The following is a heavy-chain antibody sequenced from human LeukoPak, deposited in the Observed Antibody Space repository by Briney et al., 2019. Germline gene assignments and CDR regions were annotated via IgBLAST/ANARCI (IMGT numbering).Heavy chain of an antibody. J-gene: IGHJ4*02. V-gene: IGHV1-2*06. CDR1: GYTFTGYY. CDR2: INPNSGGT. D-gene: IGHD2-2*02. Sequence: ASVKVSCKASGYTFTGYYMHWVRQAPGQGLEWMGRINPNSGGTNYAQKFQGRVTMTRDTSISTAYMELSRLRSDDTAVYYCLVVPAAISGMNDDNYWGQGTLVTVSS. CDR3: LVVPAAISGMNDDNY.